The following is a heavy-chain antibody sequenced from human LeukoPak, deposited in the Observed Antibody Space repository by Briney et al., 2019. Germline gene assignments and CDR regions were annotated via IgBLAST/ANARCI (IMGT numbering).Heavy chain of an antibody. V-gene: IGHV1-2*02. J-gene: IGHJ3*02. CDR1: GYTLTAYY. CDR3: ARDRSVAFDI. CDR2: INPNSGGT. Sequence: ASVKVSCKASGYTLTAYYFHWLRQAPGQGLEWMGWINPNSGGTNYAQKFQGRVTMTRDTSISTAYMELSRLRSDDTAVYYCARDRSVAFDIWGQGTMVTVSS.